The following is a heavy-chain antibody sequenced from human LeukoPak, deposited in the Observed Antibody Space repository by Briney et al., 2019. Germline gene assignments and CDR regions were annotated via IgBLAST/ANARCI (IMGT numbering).Heavy chain of an antibody. Sequence: GGSLRLSCAASGFTFSSYSMNWVRQAPGKGLEWVSSISSSSSYIYYADSVKGRFTISRDNAKNSLYLQMNSLRAEDTAVYYCARDPKWELFSDLNDYWGQGTLVTVSS. J-gene: IGHJ4*02. D-gene: IGHD1-26*01. CDR1: GFTFSSYS. CDR3: ARDPKWELFSDLNDY. CDR2: ISSSSSYI. V-gene: IGHV3-21*01.